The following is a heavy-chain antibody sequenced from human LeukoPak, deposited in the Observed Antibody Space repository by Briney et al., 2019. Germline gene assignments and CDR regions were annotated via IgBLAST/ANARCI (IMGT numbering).Heavy chain of an antibody. CDR2: MISSSNNV. CDR3: ARVLTAAGPVWFDP. V-gene: IGHV3-21*01. Sequence: PGGSLRLSCAASGFTFSTYTMNWIRQAPGKELEWVSTMISSSNNVYYADSVKGRFTISRDNAKNSLYLQMNSLRVEDTAVYYCARVLTAAGPVWFDPWGQGTLVTVSS. D-gene: IGHD6-13*01. J-gene: IGHJ5*02. CDR1: GFTFSTYT.